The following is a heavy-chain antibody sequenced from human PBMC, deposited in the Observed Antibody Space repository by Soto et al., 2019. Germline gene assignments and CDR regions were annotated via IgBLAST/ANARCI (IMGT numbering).Heavy chain of an antibody. Sequence: SETLSLTCAVYGGSFSGYYWSWIRQPPGKGLEWIGEINHSGSTNYNPSLKSRVTISVDTSKSQFSLKLSSVTAADTAVYYCARLKRLYYYYGMDVWGQGTTVTVSS. CDR2: INHSGST. V-gene: IGHV4-34*01. J-gene: IGHJ6*02. CDR3: ARLKRLYYYYGMDV. CDR1: GGSFSGYY.